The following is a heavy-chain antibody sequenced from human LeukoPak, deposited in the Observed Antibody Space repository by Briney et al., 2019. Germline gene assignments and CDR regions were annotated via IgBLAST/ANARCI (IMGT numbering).Heavy chain of an antibody. CDR3: ARSIAGYSSSWYVWFDP. D-gene: IGHD6-13*01. J-gene: IGHJ5*02. V-gene: IGHV4-39*01. CDR1: GGSISSSTYY. CDR2: IYSSGST. Sequence: PSETLSLTCTVSGGSISSSTYYWGWIRQPPGKGLEWIGTIYSSGSTYYNPSLKSRVTISVDTSKNQFSLKLSSVTAADTAVYYCARSIAGYSSSWYVWFDPWGQGTLVTVSS.